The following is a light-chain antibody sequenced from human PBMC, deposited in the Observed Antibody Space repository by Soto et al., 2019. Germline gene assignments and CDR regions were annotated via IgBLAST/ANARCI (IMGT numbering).Light chain of an antibody. CDR3: QQRSNWTRIT. V-gene: IGKV3-11*01. CDR1: QTVSRY. CDR2: DAS. J-gene: IGKJ5*01. Sequence: TQSPSSFSASPGERATLSCRASQTVSRYLAWYQQKPGQAPRLLIYDASNRATGIPARFSGSGSGTDYTLTISSLEPEDFAVYYCQQRSNWTRITFGQGTRLEIK.